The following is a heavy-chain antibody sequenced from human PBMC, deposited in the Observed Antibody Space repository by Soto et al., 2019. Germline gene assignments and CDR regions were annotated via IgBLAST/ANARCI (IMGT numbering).Heavy chain of an antibody. CDR1: GYTLTSYG. D-gene: IGHD3-3*01. CDR2: ISAYNGNT. V-gene: IGHV1-18*04. J-gene: IGHJ6*02. Sequence: VSCKASGYTLTSYGISWVRQSPGQGLEWMGWISAYNGNTNYAQKLQGRVTMTTDTSTSTAYMELRSLRSDDTAVYYCARGLRFLEWPRDNYYYGMDVWGQGTTVTVSS. CDR3: ARGLRFLEWPRDNYYYGMDV.